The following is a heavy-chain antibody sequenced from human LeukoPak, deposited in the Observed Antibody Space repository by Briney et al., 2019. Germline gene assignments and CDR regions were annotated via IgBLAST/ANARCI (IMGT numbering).Heavy chain of an antibody. V-gene: IGHV4-59*08. Sequence: PSETLSLTCTVSGASISSYYWSWIRQPPGKGLEWIGYIYFSGSTDYNPSLRSRVTISVDRSKNQFSLKLRSVTAADTAIYYCARHWTNGGNNWFDPWSQGTLVTVSS. CDR1: GASISSYY. CDR3: ARHWTNGGNNWFDP. D-gene: IGHD3-16*01. CDR2: IYFSGST. J-gene: IGHJ5*02.